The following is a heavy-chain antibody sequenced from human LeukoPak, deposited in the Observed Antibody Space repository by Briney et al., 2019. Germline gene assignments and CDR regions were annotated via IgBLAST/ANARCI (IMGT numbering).Heavy chain of an antibody. CDR2: IHTSGGT. D-gene: IGHD4-17*01. V-gene: IGHV4-4*09. Sequence: SETLSLTCTVSGGSISSSHWSWIRQPPGKGLEWIGNIHTSGGTNYSPSLKSRVTISADTSRNQFSLKLSSVTAADTAVYYCARHDGDYGGGAFDIWGQGTMVTVSS. CDR3: ARHDGDYGGGAFDI. CDR1: GGSISSSH. J-gene: IGHJ3*02.